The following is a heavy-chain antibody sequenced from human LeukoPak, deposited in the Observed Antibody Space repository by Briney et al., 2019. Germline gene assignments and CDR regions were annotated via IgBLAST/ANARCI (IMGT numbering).Heavy chain of an antibody. CDR2: IKQDGSEK. V-gene: IGHV3-7*01. D-gene: IGHD2-2*01. Sequence: PGGSLRLSCAASGFTFSSYWMSWFRQAPGKGLEWVANIKQDGSEKYYVDSVKGRFTISRDNAKNSLYLQMNSLRAEDTAVYYCARVGYCSSTSCSAYYYYMDVWGKGTTVTVSS. J-gene: IGHJ6*03. CDR3: ARVGYCSSTSCSAYYYYMDV. CDR1: GFTFSSYW.